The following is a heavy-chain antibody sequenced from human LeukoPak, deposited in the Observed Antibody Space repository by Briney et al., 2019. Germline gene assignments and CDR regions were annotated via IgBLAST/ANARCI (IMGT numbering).Heavy chain of an antibody. D-gene: IGHD6-6*01. CDR3: ARGFYSSSSSPGY. CDR1: GFTFSDYY. J-gene: IGHJ4*02. CDR2: ISTTGSRT. Sequence: PGGSLRLSCAASGFTFSDYYMSWIRQAPGKGLEWVSYISTTGSRTMYADSVKGRFTISRDNAKNSLYVQMNSLRVEDTAVYYCARGFYSSSSSPGYWGQGTLVTVSS. V-gene: IGHV3-11*03.